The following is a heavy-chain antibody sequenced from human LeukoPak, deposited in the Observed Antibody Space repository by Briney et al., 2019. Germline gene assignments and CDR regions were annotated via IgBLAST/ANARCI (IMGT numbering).Heavy chain of an antibody. CDR1: GGSISSYY. CDR2: IYYSGST. V-gene: IGHV4-59*01. D-gene: IGHD1-26*01. J-gene: IGHJ4*02. Sequence: PSETLSLTCTVSGGSISSYYWSWIRQPPGKGLEWIGYIYYSGSTNYNPSLKSRVTMSVDTSKNQFSLKLSSVTAADTAVYYCARAPSVGATSYFDYWGQGTLVTVSS. CDR3: ARAPSVGATSYFDY.